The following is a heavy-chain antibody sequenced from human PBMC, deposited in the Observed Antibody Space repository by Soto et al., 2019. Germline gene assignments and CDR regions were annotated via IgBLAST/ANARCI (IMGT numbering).Heavy chain of an antibody. J-gene: IGHJ5*02. D-gene: IGHD3-10*01. V-gene: IGHV4-59*01. CDR3: ARDLTIGGFFDP. CDR1: GGSITSYY. CDR2: IYYTGRT. Sequence: PSETLSLTRTVSGGSITSYYWTWIRQPPGKELEWIGYIYYTGRTNCNPSLKSRVTMSVDTSKNQFSLRLSSVTAADTAIYYCARDLTIGGFFDPWGRGTLVTVSS.